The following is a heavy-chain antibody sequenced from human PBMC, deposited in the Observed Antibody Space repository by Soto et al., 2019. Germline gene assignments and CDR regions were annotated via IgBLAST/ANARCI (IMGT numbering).Heavy chain of an antibody. D-gene: IGHD3-10*01. Sequence: QVQLQESGPGLVKPSETLSLTCTVSGGSISSYYWSWIRQPPGKGLEWMGDIYYSGSTNYNPSLKRRVTISVDTSKNQFTLKLSSVPAADTAVYYCARDRGYYGSGIYDYWGQGTLVTVSS. V-gene: IGHV4-59*01. CDR2: IYYSGST. CDR3: ARDRGYYGSGIYDY. J-gene: IGHJ4*02. CDR1: GGSISSYY.